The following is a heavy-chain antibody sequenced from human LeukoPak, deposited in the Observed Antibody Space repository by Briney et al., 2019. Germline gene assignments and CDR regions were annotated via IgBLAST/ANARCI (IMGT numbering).Heavy chain of an antibody. Sequence: SETLSLTCTVSGGSISSYYWSWIRQPPGKGLEWIGYIYYSGSTNYNPSLKSRVTISVDTSKNQFSLKLSSVTAADTAVYYCARFGLAAAGTVADYWGQGTLATVSS. D-gene: IGHD6-13*01. CDR3: ARFGLAAAGTVADY. V-gene: IGHV4-59*12. J-gene: IGHJ4*02. CDR2: IYYSGST. CDR1: GGSISSYY.